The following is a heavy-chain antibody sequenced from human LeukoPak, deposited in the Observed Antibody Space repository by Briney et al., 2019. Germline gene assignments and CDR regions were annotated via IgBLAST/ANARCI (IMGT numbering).Heavy chain of an antibody. D-gene: IGHD6-19*01. V-gene: IGHV4-61*02. CDR1: GGSISSGSYY. CDR2: IYTSGST. CDR3: AAESERWLVRS. Sequence: SQTLSLTCTVSGGSISSGSYYWSWIRQPAGKGLEWIGRIYTSGSTNYNPSLKSRVTISVDTSKNQFSLKLSSVTAADTAVYYCAAESERWLVRSWGQGTLVTVSS. J-gene: IGHJ4*02.